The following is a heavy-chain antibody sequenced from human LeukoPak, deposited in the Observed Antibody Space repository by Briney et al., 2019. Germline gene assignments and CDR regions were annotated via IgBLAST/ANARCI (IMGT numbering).Heavy chain of an antibody. Sequence: GASVKVSYKASGYTFTGYYMHWVRQAPGQGLEWMGWINPNSGGTNYAQKFQGRVTMTRDTSISTAYMELSRLRSDDTAVYYCARAPPRLRQHYYYYGMDVWGQGTTVTVSS. CDR2: INPNSGGT. CDR1: GYTFTGYY. D-gene: IGHD4-17*01. CDR3: ARAPPRLRQHYYYYGMDV. V-gene: IGHV1-2*02. J-gene: IGHJ6*02.